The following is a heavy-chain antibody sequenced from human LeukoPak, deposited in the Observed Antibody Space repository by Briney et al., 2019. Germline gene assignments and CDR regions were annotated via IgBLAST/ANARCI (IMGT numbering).Heavy chain of an antibody. V-gene: IGHV3-23*01. J-gene: IGHJ4*02. Sequence: GGSLRLSCAASGFTFSSYAMSWVRQAPGKGLEWVSGISGSDNNTYYPDSVKGRFTISRDNSKNTLYLQMNSLRAEDTALYYCARRVQYYFDYWGQGTLVTVSS. CDR1: GFTFSSYA. CDR3: ARRVQYYFDY. CDR2: ISGSDNNT.